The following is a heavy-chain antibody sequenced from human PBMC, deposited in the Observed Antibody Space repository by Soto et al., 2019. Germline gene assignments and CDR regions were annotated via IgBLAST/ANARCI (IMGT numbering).Heavy chain of an antibody. D-gene: IGHD3-22*01. V-gene: IGHV1-18*01. CDR3: ARAPAAYYYYFDY. Sequence: QVHLVQSGAEVKKPGASVKVSCKASGYTLTSYGFNWVRQAPGQGLEWMGWITSDNGYTKYAQQIQGRVPMTTDTSTSTAYMELRSLKSDDTAVYYCARAPAAYYYYFDYWGQGTLVTVSS. CDR2: ITSDNGYT. J-gene: IGHJ4*02. CDR1: GYTLTSYG.